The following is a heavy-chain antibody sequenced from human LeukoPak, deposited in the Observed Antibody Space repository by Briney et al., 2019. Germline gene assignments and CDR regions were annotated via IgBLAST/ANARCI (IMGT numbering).Heavy chain of an antibody. Sequence: SETLSLTCTVSGGSISSGSYYWSWIRQPAGKGLEWIGRIYTSGSTNYNPSLKSRVTISVDTSKNQFSLKLSSVTAADTAVYYCASAASGYDSSFDYWGQGTLVTVSS. CDR2: IYTSGST. D-gene: IGHD5-12*01. V-gene: IGHV4-61*02. J-gene: IGHJ4*02. CDR3: ASAASGYDSSFDY. CDR1: GGSISSGSYY.